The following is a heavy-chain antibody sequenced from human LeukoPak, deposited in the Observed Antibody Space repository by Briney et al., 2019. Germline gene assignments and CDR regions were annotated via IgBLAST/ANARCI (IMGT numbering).Heavy chain of an antibody. V-gene: IGHV3-7*01. CDR2: MRQDGGEK. J-gene: IGHJ4*02. CDR1: GFTFSSYW. D-gene: IGHD6-19*01. CDR3: ARVPHTGGWTYDY. Sequence: GGSLRLSCAASGFTFSSYWMSWVRQAPGKGLEWVASMRQDGGEKYYVDSVKGRFTISRDNAKNSLYLQMNSLRAEDTAVYYCARVPHTGGWTYDYGGQGTLVTVSS.